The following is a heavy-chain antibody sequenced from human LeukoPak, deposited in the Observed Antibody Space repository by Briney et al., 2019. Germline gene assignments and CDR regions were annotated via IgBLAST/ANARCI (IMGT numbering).Heavy chain of an antibody. Sequence: SETLSLTCTVSGVSISSYYWTWVRQPPGKGLEWIGFISNSAITDYNPPLKSRVTISIDTSKNQFSLKLNSVTAADTAVYYCARVGYYGSGSYYRDYFEYWGQGTLVTVSS. CDR1: GVSISSYY. CDR2: ISNSAIT. D-gene: IGHD3-10*01. V-gene: IGHV4-59*01. CDR3: ARVGYYGSGSYYRDYFEY. J-gene: IGHJ4*02.